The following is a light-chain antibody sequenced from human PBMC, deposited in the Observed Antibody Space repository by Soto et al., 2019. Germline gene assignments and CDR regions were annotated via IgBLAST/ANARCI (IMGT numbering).Light chain of an antibody. CDR1: SSDVGGYNY. CDR3: SSYTSSCTSI. CDR2: DVS. V-gene: IGLV2-14*01. Sequence: QSALTQPASVSGSPGQSITISCTGTSSDVGGYNYVSWYQQHPGKAPKLMIYDVSNRPSGVSNHFSGSKSGNTASLTISGFQAEDEADYYCSSYTSSCTSIFGTGTKVTVL. J-gene: IGLJ1*01.